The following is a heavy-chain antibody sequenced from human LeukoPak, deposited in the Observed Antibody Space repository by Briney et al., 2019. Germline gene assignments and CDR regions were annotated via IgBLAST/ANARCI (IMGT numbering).Heavy chain of an antibody. J-gene: IGHJ6*02. D-gene: IGHD2-2*01. Sequence: GGSLRLSCAASGFTFSSYAMSWVRQAPGKGLEWVSAISGSGGSTYYADSVKGRFTISRDNSKNTLYLKMNSLSAEDTAVYYCAKDGPIGYCSSTSCYVAEQPGLYYYYGMDVWGQGTTVTVSS. CDR3: AKDGPIGYCSSTSCYVAEQPGLYYYYGMDV. CDR2: ISGSGGST. V-gene: IGHV3-23*01. CDR1: GFTFSSYA.